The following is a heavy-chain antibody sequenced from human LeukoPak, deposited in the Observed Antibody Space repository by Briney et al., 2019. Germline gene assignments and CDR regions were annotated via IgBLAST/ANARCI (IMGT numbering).Heavy chain of an antibody. CDR2: TRYDGSNK. CDR1: GFTFSNYG. CDR3: AKERSGLSGWYVGIGY. J-gene: IGHJ4*02. D-gene: IGHD6-19*01. V-gene: IGHV3-30*02. Sequence: GGSLRLSCAASGFTFSNYGMHWVRQAPGKGLEWVAFTRYDGSNKYYEDSVKGRFTISRDNSKNTLHLQMNSLRVEDSAVYYCAKERSGLSGWYVGIGYWGQGALVTVSS.